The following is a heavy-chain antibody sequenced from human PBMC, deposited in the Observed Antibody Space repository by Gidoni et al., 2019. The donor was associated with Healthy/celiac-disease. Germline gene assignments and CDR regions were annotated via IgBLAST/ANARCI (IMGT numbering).Heavy chain of an antibody. CDR2: ISSSSSTI. Sequence: EVQLVESGGGLVQPGGSLRPSCAASGFTFSSHSMNWVRQAPGKGLEWVSYISSSSSTIYYADSVKGRFTISRDNAKNSLYLQMNSLRDEDTAVYYCARDIAVAGWPYYYYGMDVWGQGTTVTVSS. J-gene: IGHJ6*02. D-gene: IGHD6-19*01. V-gene: IGHV3-48*02. CDR3: ARDIAVAGWPYYYYGMDV. CDR1: GFTFSSHS.